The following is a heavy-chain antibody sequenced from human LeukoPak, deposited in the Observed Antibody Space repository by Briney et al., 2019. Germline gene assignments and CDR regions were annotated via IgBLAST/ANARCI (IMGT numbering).Heavy chain of an antibody. CDR3: ARYVGGGNSGGFVF. CDR1: GFTFNSYD. J-gene: IGHJ4*02. D-gene: IGHD4-23*01. V-gene: IGHV3-33*01. CDR2: IWYDGSNK. Sequence: GGSLRLSCAASGFTFNSYDMHWIRQAPGKGLEWVALIWYDGSNKYYADSVKGRFTISRDNSKNTLNLQMNSLRDEDTAVYYCARYVGGGNSGGFVFWGQGTLVIVSS.